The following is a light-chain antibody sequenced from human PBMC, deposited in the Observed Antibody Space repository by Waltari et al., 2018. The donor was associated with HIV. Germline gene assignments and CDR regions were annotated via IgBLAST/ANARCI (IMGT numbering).Light chain of an antibody. V-gene: IGKV3-15*01. Sequence: IVITQSPATLSVSPGGRATLSCSASQSLSNTNLAWYQEKTGQAPRLLIHGASTRATGIPARFRGSGSGTEFTLTISSLQSEDSAIYDCQQYNNWPPTFGQGARVEIQ. CDR3: QQYNNWPPT. J-gene: IGKJ2*01. CDR2: GAS. CDR1: QSLSNTN.